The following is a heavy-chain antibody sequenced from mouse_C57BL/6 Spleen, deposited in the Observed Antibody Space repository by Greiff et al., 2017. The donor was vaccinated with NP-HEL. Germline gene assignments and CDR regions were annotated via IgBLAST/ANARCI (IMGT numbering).Heavy chain of an antibody. CDR1: GFSLTSYG. D-gene: IGHD1-1*01. J-gene: IGHJ4*01. Sequence: QVHVKQSGPGLVAPSQSLSITCTVSGFSLTSYGVHWVRQPPGKGLEWLVVIWSDGSTTYNSALKSRLSISKDNSKSQVFLKMNSLQTDDTAMYYCARQGIYYYGSSPHYAMDYWGQGTSVTVSS. CDR2: IWSDGST. CDR3: ARQGIYYYGSSPHYAMDY. V-gene: IGHV2-6-1*01.